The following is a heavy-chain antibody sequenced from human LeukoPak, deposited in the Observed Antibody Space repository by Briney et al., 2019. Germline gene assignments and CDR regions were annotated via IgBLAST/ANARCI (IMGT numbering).Heavy chain of an antibody. V-gene: IGHV1-69*13. J-gene: IGHJ6*02. CDR2: IIPIFGTA. D-gene: IGHD2-2*01. Sequence: SVKVSCKASGGTFSSYAISWVRQAPGQGLEWMGGIIPIFGTANYAQKFQGRVTITADESTSTAYMELSSLRSEDTAVYYCARVYCSSTSCSYYYYGMDVWGQGTTVTVSS. CDR3: ARVYCSSTSCSYYYYGMDV. CDR1: GGTFSSYA.